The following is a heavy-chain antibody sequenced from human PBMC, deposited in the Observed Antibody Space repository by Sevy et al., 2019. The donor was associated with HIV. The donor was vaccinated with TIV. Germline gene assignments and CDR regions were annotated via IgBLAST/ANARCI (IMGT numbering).Heavy chain of an antibody. D-gene: IGHD3-16*01. CDR3: ARDPHSVPHWGSFDS. CDR1: GFTFTRYA. CDR2: VSKEGTNK. Sequence: GGSLRLSCEASGFTFTRYAFHWVRQAPGKGLEWVAVVSKEGTNKYYADSVKGRFTISRDNSRNTLYLQMQSLRADDTAVYFWARDPHSVPHWGSFDSWGQGTLVTVSS. V-gene: IGHV3-30-3*01. J-gene: IGHJ4*02.